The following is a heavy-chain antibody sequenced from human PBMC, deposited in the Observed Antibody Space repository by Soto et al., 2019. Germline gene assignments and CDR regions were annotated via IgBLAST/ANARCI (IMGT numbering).Heavy chain of an antibody. CDR1: GGSISSGGYY. D-gene: IGHD4-17*01. J-gene: IGHJ4*02. CDR2: IYYSGST. V-gene: IGHV4-31*03. Sequence: SETLSLTCTVSGGSISSGGYYWSWIRQHPGKGLEWIGYIYYSGSTYYNPSLKSRVTISVDTSKNQFSLKLSSVTAADTAVYYCARVTTSYFDYWGQGTLVTAPQ. CDR3: ARVTTSYFDY.